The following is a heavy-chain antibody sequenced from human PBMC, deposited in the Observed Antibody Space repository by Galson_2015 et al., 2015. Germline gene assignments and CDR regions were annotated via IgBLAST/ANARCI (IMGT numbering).Heavy chain of an antibody. CDR3: ARVGGATWRLVRRAFDI. Sequence: SVKVSCKASGYTFTSYGISWVRQAPGQGLEWMGWISAYNGNTNYAQELQGRVTMTTDTSTSTAYMELRSLRSDDTAVYYCARVGGATWRLVRRAFDIRGQGTMVTVSS. D-gene: IGHD1-26*01. J-gene: IGHJ3*02. CDR1: GYTFTSYG. CDR2: ISAYNGNT. V-gene: IGHV1-18*01.